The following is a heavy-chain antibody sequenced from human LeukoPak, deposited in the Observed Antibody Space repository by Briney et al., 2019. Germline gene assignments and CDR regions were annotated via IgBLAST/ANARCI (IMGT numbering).Heavy chain of an antibody. J-gene: IGHJ5*02. CDR1: GYTFTSYG. Sequence: ASVKVSCKASGYTFTSYGISWVRRAPGQGLEGMGWISAYNGNTNYAQKLQGRVTMTTDTSTSTAYMELRGLRSDDTAVYYCARDHEGGSWYVWFDPWGQGTLVTVSS. CDR3: ARDHEGGSWYVWFDP. V-gene: IGHV1-18*01. D-gene: IGHD6-13*01. CDR2: ISAYNGNT.